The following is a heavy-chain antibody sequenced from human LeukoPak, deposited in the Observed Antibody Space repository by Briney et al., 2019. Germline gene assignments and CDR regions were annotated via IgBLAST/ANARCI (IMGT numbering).Heavy chain of an antibody. D-gene: IGHD2-2*01. V-gene: IGHV3-11*04. CDR2: ISSSGSTI. J-gene: IGHJ4*02. CDR1: GFTFSDYY. Sequence: PGGSLRLSCAASGFTFSDYYMSWIRQAPGKGLEWVSYISSSGSTIYYADSVKGRFTISRDNAKNSLYLQMNSLRAEGTAVYYCARDAPPKYCSSTSCPSDYWGQGTLVAVSS. CDR3: ARDAPPKYCSSTSCPSDY.